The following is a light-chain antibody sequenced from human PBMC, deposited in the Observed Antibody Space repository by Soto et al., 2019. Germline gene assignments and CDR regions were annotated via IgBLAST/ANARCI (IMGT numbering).Light chain of an antibody. CDR1: SSDVGYYNY. Sequence: QSALTQPASLSGSPGQSITISCTGTSSDVGYYNYVSWYQQHPGNAPKVIIYEVSNRPSGVSYRFSGSKSGNTASLTISGLQAEDEADYYCSSYISVSSPVVFGGGTKLTVL. J-gene: IGLJ2*01. CDR2: EVS. V-gene: IGLV2-14*01. CDR3: SSYISVSSPVV.